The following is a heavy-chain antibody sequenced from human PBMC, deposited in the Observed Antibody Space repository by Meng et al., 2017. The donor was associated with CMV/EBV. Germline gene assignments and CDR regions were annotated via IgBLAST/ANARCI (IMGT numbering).Heavy chain of an antibody. CDR1: TFMNYD. CDR2: MNPNSGNT. D-gene: IGHD3-3*01. CDR3: AGGGSDYDFWSGYTYWFDP. J-gene: IGHJ5*02. V-gene: IGHV1-8*01. Sequence: TFMNYDINWGRQATGQGLEWMGWMNPNSGNTGYAQKCQGRDTVTRNTSISTAYMELSSLRSEDTAVYYCAGGGSDYDFWSGYTYWFDPWGQGTLVTVSS.